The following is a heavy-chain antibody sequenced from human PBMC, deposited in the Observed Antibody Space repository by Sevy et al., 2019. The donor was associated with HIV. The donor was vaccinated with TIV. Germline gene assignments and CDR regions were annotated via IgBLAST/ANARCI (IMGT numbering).Heavy chain of an antibody. J-gene: IGHJ3*02. CDR2: ISSSSSYI. V-gene: IGHV3-21*01. CDR1: GFTFSSYS. CDR3: ARDAALSNYYDSSGYPNAFDI. Sequence: GGSLRLSCAASGFTFSSYSMSWVRQAPGKGLEWVSSISSSSSYIYYADSVKGRFTISRDNAKNSQYLQMNSLRAEETAVYYCARDAALSNYYDSSGYPNAFDIWGQGTMVTVSS. D-gene: IGHD3-22*01.